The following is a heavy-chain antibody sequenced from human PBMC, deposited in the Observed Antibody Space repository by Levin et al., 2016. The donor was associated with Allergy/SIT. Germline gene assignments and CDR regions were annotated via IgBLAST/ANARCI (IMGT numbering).Heavy chain of an antibody. V-gene: IGHV1-18*01. J-gene: IGHJ5*02. D-gene: IGHD4-17*01. Sequence: WVRQAPGQGLEWMGWINTYNSNTNYAQKFQGRVTMTTDTSTSTAYMELRSLTSDDTAVYFCARGEYGDYVDYFDPWGQGTLVTVSS. CDR2: INTYNSNT. CDR3: ARGEYGDYVDYFDP.